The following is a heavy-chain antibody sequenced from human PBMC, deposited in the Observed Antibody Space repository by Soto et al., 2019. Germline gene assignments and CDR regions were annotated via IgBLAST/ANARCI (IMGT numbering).Heavy chain of an antibody. V-gene: IGHV4-31*11. D-gene: IGHD3-10*01. J-gene: IGHJ4*02. CDR1: GGSISSGGYN. CDR3: ARGVAMVRGVIHTPYFDY. CDR2: IYYSGST. Sequence: QVQLQESGPGLVKPSQTLYLSCAVSGGSISSGGYNWSWIRQHPGKGLEWIGYIYYSGSTYYNPSLKSRVTISVDTSKNQFSLKLSSVTAADTAVYYCARGVAMVRGVIHTPYFDYWGQGTLVNVSS.